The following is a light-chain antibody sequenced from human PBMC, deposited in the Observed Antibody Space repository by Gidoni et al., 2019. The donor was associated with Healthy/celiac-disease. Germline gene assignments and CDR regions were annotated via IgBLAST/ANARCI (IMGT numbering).Light chain of an antibody. J-gene: IGKJ4*01. Sequence: LTQSPATLSLSPGERATLACRASQSVSSYLAWYQQQPGQAPRLLINDASNRATGSPARFSGSGSGTDFTLTISSLEPEDFAVYYCQQRSNWPRLTFGGGTKVEIK. CDR2: DAS. CDR3: QQRSNWPRLT. V-gene: IGKV3-11*01. CDR1: QSVSSY.